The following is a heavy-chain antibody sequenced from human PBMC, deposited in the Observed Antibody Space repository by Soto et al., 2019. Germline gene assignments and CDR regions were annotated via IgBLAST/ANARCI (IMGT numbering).Heavy chain of an antibody. V-gene: IGHV5-51*01. J-gene: IGHJ5*02. Sequence: GESLKISCKGSGYSFTSYWIGWVRQMPGKGLEWMGIIYPGDSDTRYSPSFQGQVTISADKSISTAYLQWSSLKASDTAMYYCARLPRGGVVPAAIGWFDPWGQGTLVTVYS. CDR1: GYSFTSYW. D-gene: IGHD2-2*01. CDR2: IYPGDSDT. CDR3: ARLPRGGVVPAAIGWFDP.